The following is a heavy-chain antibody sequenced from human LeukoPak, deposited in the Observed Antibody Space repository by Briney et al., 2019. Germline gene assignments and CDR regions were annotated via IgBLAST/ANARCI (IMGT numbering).Heavy chain of an antibody. CDR1: GGTFSSYA. D-gene: IGHD2-2*01. V-gene: IGHV1-69*13. Sequence: SVKLSCKASGGTFSSYAISWVRQAPGQGLEWMGGIIPIFGTANYAQKFQGRVKITADESTSTAYMELSSLRSEDTAVYYCARHGTVPAAITWDYYFDYWGQGTLVTVSS. CDR2: IIPIFGTA. CDR3: ARHGTVPAAITWDYYFDY. J-gene: IGHJ4*02.